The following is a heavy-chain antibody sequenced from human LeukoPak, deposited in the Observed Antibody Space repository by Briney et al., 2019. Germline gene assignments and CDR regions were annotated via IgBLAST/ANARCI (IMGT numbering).Heavy chain of an antibody. CDR1: GFTFDDYA. CDR2: ISSNGGTI. CDR3: AKAGCSSTRYYQNC. D-gene: IGHD2-2*01. V-gene: IGHV3-9*01. J-gene: IGHJ4*02. Sequence: PGRSLRLSCAASGFTFDDYAMHWVRQAPGKGLEWVSGISSNGGTIDYADSVKGRFTMSRDNPKNSLYLQMDSLRPEDTAFYYCAKAGCSSTRYYQNCWGRGTLVTVSS.